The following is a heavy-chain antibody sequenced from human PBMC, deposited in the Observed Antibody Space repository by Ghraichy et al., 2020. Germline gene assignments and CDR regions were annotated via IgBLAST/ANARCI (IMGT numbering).Heavy chain of an antibody. CDR1: GFTFSSYS. D-gene: IGHD2-21*01. CDR3: ARDSIVSGRPFDI. V-gene: IGHV3-21*01. CDR2: ISSSSSYI. J-gene: IGHJ3*02. Sequence: GGSLRLSCAASGFTFSSYSMNWVRQAPGKRLEWVSSISSSSSYIYYADSVKGRFTISRDNAKNSLYLQMNSLRAEDTAVYYCARDSIVSGRPFDIWGQGTMVTVSS.